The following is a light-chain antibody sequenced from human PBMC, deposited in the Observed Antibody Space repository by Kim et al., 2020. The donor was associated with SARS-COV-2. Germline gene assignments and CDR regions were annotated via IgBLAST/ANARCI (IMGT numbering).Light chain of an antibody. V-gene: IGLV3-21*04. Sequence: APGKTARITCGGNNIGSKSLHWYQQKPGQAPVLVIYYDSDRPSGIPERFSGSNSGNTATLTISRVEAGDEADYYCQVWDSSTDHWVFGGGTQLTVL. CDR1: NIGSKS. J-gene: IGLJ3*02. CDR2: YDS. CDR3: QVWDSSTDHWV.